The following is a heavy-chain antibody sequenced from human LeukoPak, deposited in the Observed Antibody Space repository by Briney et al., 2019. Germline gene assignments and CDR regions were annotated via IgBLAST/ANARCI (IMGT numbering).Heavy chain of an antibody. CDR1: GFTYSNAW. V-gene: IGHV3-15*01. Sequence: SGGPLRLSCAASGFTYSNAWVSWLPQAPGKGLEWVGRIKSKTDGGTTDYAAPVKGRFTISRDDSKNTLYLQMNSLKTEDTAVYYCTTVPDFWSGYVGYWGQGTLVTVSS. CDR3: TTVPDFWSGYVGY. D-gene: IGHD3-3*01. CDR2: IKSKTDGGTT. J-gene: IGHJ4*02.